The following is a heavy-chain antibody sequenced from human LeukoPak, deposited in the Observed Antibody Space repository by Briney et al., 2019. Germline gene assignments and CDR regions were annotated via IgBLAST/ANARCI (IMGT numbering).Heavy chain of an antibody. Sequence: GASVKVSRKASGYTFTNYALHWVRQAPGQRLEWMGWINAGNGDTVYSQRFQGRVTITRDTSVSTVDMELSSLRSEDTAVYYCARGYCSSASCQYYFDYWGQGTLVTVSS. D-gene: IGHD2-2*01. CDR3: ARGYCSSASCQYYFDY. CDR1: GYTFTNYA. CDR2: INAGNGDT. J-gene: IGHJ4*02. V-gene: IGHV1-3*01.